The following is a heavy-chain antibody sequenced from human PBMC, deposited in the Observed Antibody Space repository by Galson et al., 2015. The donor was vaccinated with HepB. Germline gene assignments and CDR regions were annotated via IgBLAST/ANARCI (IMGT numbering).Heavy chain of an antibody. V-gene: IGHV4-39*01. CDR1: GGSISSSSYY. CDR2: IYYSGST. J-gene: IGHJ5*02. CDR3: ARHPTYSSGWSRNSGPVGGGFDP. Sequence: SETLSLTCTVSGGSISSSSYYWGWIRQPPGKGLEWIGSIYYSGSTYYNPSLKSRVTISVDTSKNQFSLKLSSVTAADTAVYYCARHPTYSSGWSRNSGPVGGGFDPWGQGTLVTVSS. D-gene: IGHD6-19*01.